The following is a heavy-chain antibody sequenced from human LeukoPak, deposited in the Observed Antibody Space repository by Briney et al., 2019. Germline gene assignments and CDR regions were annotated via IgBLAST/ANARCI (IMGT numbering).Heavy chain of an antibody. J-gene: IGHJ6*02. V-gene: IGHV1-69*04. CDR2: IIPILGIA. CDR1: GGTFSSYA. Sequence: VASVKVSCKASGGTFSSYAISWVRQAPGQGLEWMGRIIPILGIANYAQKFQGRVTITADKSTSTAYMELSSLRSEDTAVYYCAREGYSYGPYYYYGMDVWGQGTTVTVSS. CDR3: AREGYSYGPYYYYGMDV. D-gene: IGHD5-18*01.